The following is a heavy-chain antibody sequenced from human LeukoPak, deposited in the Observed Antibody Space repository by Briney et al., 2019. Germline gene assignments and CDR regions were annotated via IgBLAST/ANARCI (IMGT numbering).Heavy chain of an antibody. J-gene: IGHJ6*03. CDR3: ARVYADYVDYYYYYMDV. CDR1: GGSISSYY. V-gene: IGHV4-59*01. CDR2: IYYSGST. Sequence: SETLSLTCTVSGGSISSYYWSWIRQPPGKGLEWIGYIYYSGSTNYNPSLKSRVTISVDTSKNQFSLMLSSVTAADTAVYYCARVYADYVDYYYYYMDVWGKGTTVTVSS. D-gene: IGHD4-17*01.